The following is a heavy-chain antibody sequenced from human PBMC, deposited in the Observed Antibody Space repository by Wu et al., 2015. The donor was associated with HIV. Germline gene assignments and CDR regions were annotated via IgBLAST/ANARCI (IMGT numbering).Heavy chain of an antibody. V-gene: IGHV1-58*02. CDR1: GFTFTSSA. D-gene: IGHD3-22*01. Sequence: QLVQSGPEVKKPGTSVKVSCKASGFTFTSSAMQWVRQARGQRLEWIGWIVVGSGNTNYAQKFQERVTITRDMSTSTAYMELSSLRSEDTAVYYCAAESPSYYDSNRVPAFDIWGQGTMVTVSS. CDR2: IVVGSGNT. CDR3: AAESPSYYDSNRVPAFDI. J-gene: IGHJ3*02.